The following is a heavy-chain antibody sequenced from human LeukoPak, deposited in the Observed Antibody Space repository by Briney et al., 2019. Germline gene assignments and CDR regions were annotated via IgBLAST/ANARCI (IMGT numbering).Heavy chain of an antibody. J-gene: IGHJ4*02. D-gene: IGHD1-26*01. CDR2: IGGSDGST. V-gene: IGHV3-23*01. CDR1: GFTFKTYA. CDR3: ANQRETQGSYYEFDY. Sequence: GGSLSLSCAASGFTFKTYAIMWLRQAPGKGLEGVSSIGGSDGSTFYADSVKGRFTISRYNSKDTLYLQMHSLRADDTAVYYCANQRETQGSYYEFDYWGQGTLVTVSS.